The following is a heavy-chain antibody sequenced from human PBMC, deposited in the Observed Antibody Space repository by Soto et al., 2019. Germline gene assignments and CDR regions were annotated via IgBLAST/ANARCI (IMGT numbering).Heavy chain of an antibody. CDR3: ARVPTPPPAVAANYFDY. CDR2: IWYDGSNK. V-gene: IGHV3-33*01. J-gene: IGHJ4*02. D-gene: IGHD6-19*01. CDR1: GFTFSSYG. Sequence: HPGGSLRLSCAASGFTFSSYGMHWVRQAPGKGLEWVAVIWYDGSNKYYADSVKGRFTISRDNSKNTLYLQMNSLRAEDTAVYYCARVPTPPPAVAANYFDYWGQGTLVTVSS.